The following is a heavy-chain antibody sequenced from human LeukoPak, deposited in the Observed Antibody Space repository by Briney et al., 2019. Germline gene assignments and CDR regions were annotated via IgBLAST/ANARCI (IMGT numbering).Heavy chain of an antibody. D-gene: IGHD3-22*01. V-gene: IGHV3-30-3*01. CDR1: GFTFSSYT. CDR3: TRDHYDSSGYYHFQH. Sequence: SGGSLRLSCAASGFTFSSYTMNWVRQAPGKGLEWVAVISYDEVTKFYADSVKGRFTISRDNSKNTLYLQMNSLRTEDTAVYYCTRDHYDSSGYYHFQHWGQGTLVTVSS. CDR2: ISYDEVTK. J-gene: IGHJ1*01.